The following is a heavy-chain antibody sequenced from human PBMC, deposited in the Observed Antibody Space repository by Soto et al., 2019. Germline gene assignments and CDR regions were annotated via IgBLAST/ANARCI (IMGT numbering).Heavy chain of an antibody. Sequence: GVLRLSCTASGFTFGDYAMSWFRQAPGKGLEWVGFIRSKAYGGTTEYAASVKGRFTISRDDSKSIAYLQMNSLKTEDTAVYYCRPTRLDVIAARPLPYYYYGMDVWGQGTTVTVSS. D-gene: IGHD6-6*01. V-gene: IGHV3-49*03. J-gene: IGHJ6*02. CDR3: RPTRLDVIAARPLPYYYYGMDV. CDR1: GFTFGDYA. CDR2: IRSKAYGGTT.